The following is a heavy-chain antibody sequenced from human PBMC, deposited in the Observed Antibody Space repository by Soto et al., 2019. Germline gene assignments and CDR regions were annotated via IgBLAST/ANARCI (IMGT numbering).Heavy chain of an antibody. D-gene: IGHD1-26*01. J-gene: IGHJ3*02. CDR2: IYPCDSDT. V-gene: IGHV5-51*01. CDR3: ARLIMGATDAFDI. CDR1: GYSFTSYC. Sequence: GESLKISCKGSGYSFTSYCIGWARQMPWKGLEWMGIIYPCDSDTTYSPSFQGQVTISADKSISTAYLQWNNLKASDTAIYYCARLIMGATDAFDIWGQVTMVTV.